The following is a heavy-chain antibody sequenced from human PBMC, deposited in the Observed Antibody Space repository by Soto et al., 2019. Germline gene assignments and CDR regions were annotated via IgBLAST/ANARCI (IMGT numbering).Heavy chain of an antibody. CDR3: APPLGPSGFGEVFDW. J-gene: IGHJ4*02. Sequence: QVQLVESGGGVAQPGGSLRLSCAASGFNFGTYFMHWVRQAPGKGLEWVAVSWYDGSNEYYADSVKGRFTISRDNSKNTIYLLMYCLRHEDTAVYSWAPPLGPSGFGEVFDWWGQGILVTVSS. CDR1: GFNFGTYF. D-gene: IGHD3-16*01. CDR2: SWYDGSNE. V-gene: IGHV3-33*01.